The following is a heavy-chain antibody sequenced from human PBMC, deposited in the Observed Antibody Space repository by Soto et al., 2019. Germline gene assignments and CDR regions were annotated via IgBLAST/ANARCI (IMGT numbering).Heavy chain of an antibody. Sequence: TSETLSLTCTVFGGSISGYYWSWIRQPPGKGLEWIGYMYNTGSTVYNPSFKSRVTISVDTSKSQFSLRLNSVTAADTAVYYCARDLWGYCGTDCYPLDVWGQGTTVTVSS. J-gene: IGHJ6*02. CDR1: GGSISGYY. D-gene: IGHD2-21*02. V-gene: IGHV4-59*01. CDR2: MYNTGST. CDR3: ARDLWGYCGTDCYPLDV.